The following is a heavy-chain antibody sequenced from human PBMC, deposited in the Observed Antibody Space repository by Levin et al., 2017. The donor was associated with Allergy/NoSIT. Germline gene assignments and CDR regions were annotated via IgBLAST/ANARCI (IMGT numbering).Heavy chain of an antibody. CDR1: GYNFTNSW. CDR3: ARAPYHWSAYYYLTVYFFDY. D-gene: IGHD3-22*01. J-gene: IGHJ4*02. CDR2: IYPGNSDT. Sequence: ASVKVSCKGSGYNFTNSWIGWVRQMPGKGLEWMGIIYPGNSDTRYSPSFQGQVTISADKSISTAYLQWSSLKASDTAMYYCARAPYHWSAYYYLTVYFFDYWGQGTLVTVSS. V-gene: IGHV5-51*01.